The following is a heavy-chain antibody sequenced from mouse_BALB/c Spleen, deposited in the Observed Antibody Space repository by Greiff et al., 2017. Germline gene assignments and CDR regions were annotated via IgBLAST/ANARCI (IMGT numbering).Heavy chain of an antibody. J-gene: IGHJ2*01. V-gene: IGHV5-6-3*01. CDR3: ARERVYYFDY. CDR1: GFTFSSYG. CDR2: INSNGGST. Sequence: EVQGVESGGGLVQPGGSLKLSCAASGFTFSSYGMSWVRQTPDKRLELVATINSNGGSTYYPDSVKGRFTISRDNAKNTLYLQMSSLKSEDTAMYYCARERVYYFDYWGQGTTLTVSS.